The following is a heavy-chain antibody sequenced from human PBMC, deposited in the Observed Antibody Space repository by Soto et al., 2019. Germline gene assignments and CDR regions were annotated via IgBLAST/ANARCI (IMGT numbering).Heavy chain of an antibody. D-gene: IGHD1-26*01. CDR2: IIPIFATP. J-gene: IGHJ6*02. Sequence: QVQLVQSGAEVKKPGSSVKVSCKGSGDTFSRYAISWVRQAPGQGLEWMGVIIPIFATPNYAQKFQGRVTISADESTNTAYMELSSLRSEDTAVYNSANNGGGATGYNGMDVWCQGPTVSVSS. CDR1: GDTFSRYA. CDR3: ANNGGGATGYNGMDV. V-gene: IGHV1-69*01.